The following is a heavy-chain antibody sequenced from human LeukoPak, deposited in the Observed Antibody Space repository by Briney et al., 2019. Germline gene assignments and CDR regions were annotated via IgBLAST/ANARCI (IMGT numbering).Heavy chain of an antibody. Sequence: QPGGSLRLSCAAPGFTFSSSGMHWVRQAPGKGLEWVAFISYDGSNRYYADSVKGRFTISRDNSKNTLYLQMNSLRAEDTAVYYCAKETRGSYSDYWGQGTLVTVSS. CDR3: AKETRGSYSDY. CDR1: GFTFSSSG. D-gene: IGHD5-12*01. V-gene: IGHV3-30*02. J-gene: IGHJ4*02. CDR2: ISYDGSNR.